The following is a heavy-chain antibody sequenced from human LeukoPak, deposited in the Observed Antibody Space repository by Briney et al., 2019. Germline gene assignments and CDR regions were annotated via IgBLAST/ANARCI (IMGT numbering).Heavy chain of an antibody. CDR1: GFTFSSYG. CDR2: ISGSGGST. V-gene: IGHV3-23*01. CDR3: AKDSYYGSGTSLRLSYGMDV. Sequence: GRSLRLSCAASGFTFSSYGMHWVRQAPGKGLEWVSAISGSGGSTYYADSVKGRFTISRDNSKNTLYLQMNSLRAEDTAVYYCAKDSYYGSGTSLRLSYGMDVWGQGTTVTVSS. D-gene: IGHD3-10*01. J-gene: IGHJ6*02.